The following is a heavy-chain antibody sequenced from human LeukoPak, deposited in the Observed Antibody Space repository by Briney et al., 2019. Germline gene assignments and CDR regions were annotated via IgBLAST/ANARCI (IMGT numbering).Heavy chain of an antibody. D-gene: IGHD1-26*01. CDR1: EFTFSNSW. J-gene: IGHJ4*02. CDR3: ANRDSGSYLIY. Sequence: GGSLRLSCAASEFTFSNSWMTWVRQAPGKGLEWVANIKQDGSEKYYVDSVKGRFTISRDNAKNSLYLQMNSLRAEDTAVYYCANRDSGSYLIYWGQGTLVTVSS. V-gene: IGHV3-7*01. CDR2: IKQDGSEK.